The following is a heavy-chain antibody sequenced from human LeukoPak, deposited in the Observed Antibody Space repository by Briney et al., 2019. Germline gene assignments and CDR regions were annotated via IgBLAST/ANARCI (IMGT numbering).Heavy chain of an antibody. D-gene: IGHD2-21*01. Sequence: GGPLRLSCAASGFPFRSFVMHWVRQAPGKGLEWVANIKQDGSKLSYVDSVKGRFTVSRDNVKNSLYLQMNSLRAEDTAVYYCARDLGRDCGGDCYGMDVWGQGTTVTVSS. J-gene: IGHJ6*02. CDR3: ARDLGRDCGGDCYGMDV. CDR1: GFPFRSFV. V-gene: IGHV3-7*01. CDR2: IKQDGSKL.